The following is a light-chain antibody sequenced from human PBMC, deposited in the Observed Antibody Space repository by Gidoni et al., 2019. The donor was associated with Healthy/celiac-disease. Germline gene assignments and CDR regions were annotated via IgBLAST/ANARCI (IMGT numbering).Light chain of an antibody. V-gene: IGKV3-15*01. CDR2: GAS. Sequence: EIVMTQSPATLSVSPGERATHSCRASQSVSSNLAWYQQKPGQAPRLLIYGASTRATGIPARFSGSGSGTEFTLTISSLQSEDFAVYYCQQYNNWPPTFXQXTKVEIK. CDR1: QSVSSN. CDR3: QQYNNWPPT. J-gene: IGKJ1*01.